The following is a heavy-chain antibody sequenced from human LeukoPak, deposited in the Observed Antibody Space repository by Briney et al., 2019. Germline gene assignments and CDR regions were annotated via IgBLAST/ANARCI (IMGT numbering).Heavy chain of an antibody. CDR3: ATYYYGSDTFGP. D-gene: IGHD3-10*01. CDR2: IYYSGST. Sequence: SETLSLTCTVSGGSISSGGYYWSWICQHPGKGLEWIGYIYYSGSTYYNPSLKSRVTISVDTSKNQFSLKLSSVTAADTAVYYCATYYYGSDTFGPWGQGTLVTVSS. J-gene: IGHJ5*02. V-gene: IGHV4-31*03. CDR1: GGSISSGGYY.